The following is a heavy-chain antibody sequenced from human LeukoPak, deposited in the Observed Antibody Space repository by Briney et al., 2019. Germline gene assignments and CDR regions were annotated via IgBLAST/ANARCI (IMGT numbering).Heavy chain of an antibody. CDR2: IYTSGST. Sequence: SETLSLTCTVPGGSISSYYWSWIRQPAGKGLEWIGRIYTSGSTNYNPSFKSRVTMSVDTSKNQFSLKLSSVTAADTAVYYCARLLDNDSSGDPDTFDMWGQGTMVTVSS. J-gene: IGHJ3*02. V-gene: IGHV4-4*07. CDR3: ARLLDNDSSGDPDTFDM. CDR1: GGSISSYY. D-gene: IGHD3-22*01.